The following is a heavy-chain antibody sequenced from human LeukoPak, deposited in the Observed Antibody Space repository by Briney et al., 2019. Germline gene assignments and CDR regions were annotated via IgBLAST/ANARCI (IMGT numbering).Heavy chain of an antibody. D-gene: IGHD5-12*01. CDR1: GYSISSGYY. J-gene: IGHJ4*02. CDR2: IYHSDGP. V-gene: IGHV4-38-2*02. Sequence: SETLSLTCTVSGYSISSGYYWGWIRQPPGKGLEYIGYIYHSDGPNYNPSLKSRVTMALDTSKNQFSLQLSSVTAADTAIYYCTKVLRGYAGYGDWGQGILVTVSS. CDR3: TKVLRGYAGYGD.